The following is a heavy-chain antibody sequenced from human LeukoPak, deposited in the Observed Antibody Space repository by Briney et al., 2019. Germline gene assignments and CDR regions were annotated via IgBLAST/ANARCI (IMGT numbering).Heavy chain of an antibody. V-gene: IGHV4-34*01. D-gene: IGHD1-26*01. CDR2: INHSGST. CDR1: GGSFSGYH. J-gene: IGHJ4*02. CDR3: ARSGTVGAMPV. Sequence: PSETLSLTCAVYGGSFSGYHWSWIRQPPGKGLEWIGEINHSGSTNYNPSLKSRVTISVDTSKNQFSLKLSSVTAADTAVYYCARSGTVGAMPVWGQGTLVTVSS.